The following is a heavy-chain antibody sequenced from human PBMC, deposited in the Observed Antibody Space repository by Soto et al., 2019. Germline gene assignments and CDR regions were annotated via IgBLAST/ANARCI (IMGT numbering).Heavy chain of an antibody. CDR2: IIPIFGTA. D-gene: IGHD6-19*01. CDR1: GGTFSSYA. Sequence: SVKVSCKASGGTFSSYAISWVRQAPGQGLEWMGGIIPIFGTANYAQKFQGRVTITADESTRTAYMELSSLRSEDTAVYYWARGRGSVADYYYYGMDVGGQGTTVTVSS. CDR3: ARGRGSVADYYYYGMDV. J-gene: IGHJ6*02. V-gene: IGHV1-69*13.